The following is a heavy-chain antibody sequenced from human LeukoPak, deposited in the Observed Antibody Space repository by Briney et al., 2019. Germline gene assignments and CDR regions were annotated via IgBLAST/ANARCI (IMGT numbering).Heavy chain of an antibody. CDR3: ARGCLQLLRHDYYYYGMDV. CDR2: INHSGST. CDR1: GGSFSGYY. J-gene: IGHJ6*02. Sequence: PSETLSLTCAVYGGSFSGYYWSWIRQPPGKGLEWIGEINHSGSTNYNPSLKSRVTISVDTSKNQFSLKLSSVTAADTAVYYCARGCLQLLRHDYYYYGMDVWGQGTTVTVSS. D-gene: IGHD2-2*01. V-gene: IGHV4-34*01.